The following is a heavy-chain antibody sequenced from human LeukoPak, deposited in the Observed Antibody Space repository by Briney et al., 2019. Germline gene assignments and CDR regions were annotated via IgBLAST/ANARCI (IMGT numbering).Heavy chain of an antibody. V-gene: IGHV5-10-1*01. CDR3: ARHIAAGPLGMDV. CDR1: AYSFTTYW. D-gene: IGHD2-21*01. CDR2: IDPSDSYT. J-gene: IGHJ6*02. Sequence: GESLQISCKGSAYSFTTYWINWVRQMPGRGLEWMGRIDPSDSYTNYSPSFQGHVTISADKSISTAYLQWSSLKASDTAMYYCARHIAAGPLGMDVWGQGTTVTVSS.